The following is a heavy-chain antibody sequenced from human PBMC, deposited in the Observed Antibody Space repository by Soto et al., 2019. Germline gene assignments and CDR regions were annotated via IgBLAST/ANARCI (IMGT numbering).Heavy chain of an antibody. D-gene: IGHD2-2*01. V-gene: IGHV3-30-3*01. J-gene: IGHJ5*02. CDR1: GFTFNTYA. Sequence: QVQLVESGGGVVQPGRSLRLSCAASGFTFNTYAMHWVRQAPGKGLEWVAVISYDGSSKYYADSVKGRFTISRDNSKNTLYLEMKSLRPEDTAVYYCARRYKAGRRDCISTSCLFDPWGQGSLVTVSS. CDR3: ARRYKAGRRDCISTSCLFDP. CDR2: ISYDGSSK.